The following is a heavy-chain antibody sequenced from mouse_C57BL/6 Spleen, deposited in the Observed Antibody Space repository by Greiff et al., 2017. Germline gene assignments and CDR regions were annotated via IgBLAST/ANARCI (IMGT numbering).Heavy chain of an antibody. Sequence: VPVVESGGGLVKPGGSLKLSCAASGFTFSDYGMHWVRQAPEKGLEWVAYISSGSSTIYYADTVKGRFTISRDNAKNTLFLQMTSLRSEDTAMYYCARLYYGNYDYFDYWGQGTTLTVSS. CDR2: ISSGSSTI. CDR3: ARLYYGNYDYFDY. J-gene: IGHJ2*01. CDR1: GFTFSDYG. D-gene: IGHD2-1*01. V-gene: IGHV5-17*01.